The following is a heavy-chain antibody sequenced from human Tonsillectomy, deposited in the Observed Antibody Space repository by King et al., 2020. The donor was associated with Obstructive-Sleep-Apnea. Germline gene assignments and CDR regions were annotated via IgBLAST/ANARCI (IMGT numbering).Heavy chain of an antibody. CDR1: GGSISSSNW. V-gene: IGHV4-4*02. CDR2: IYHSGGT. CDR3: ARGGTSYLYYYGMDV. J-gene: IGHJ6*02. D-gene: IGHD2-2*01. Sequence: VQLQESGPGLVKPSGTLSLTCAVSGGSISSSNWWSWVRQPPGKGLEWIGEIYHSGGTNYNPSLKSPVTLSVDKSKNHFSLKLSSVTAADTAVYYCARGGTSYLYYYGMDVWGQGTTVTVSS.